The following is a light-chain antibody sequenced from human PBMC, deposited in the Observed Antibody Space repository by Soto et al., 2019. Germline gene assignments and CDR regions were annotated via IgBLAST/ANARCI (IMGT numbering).Light chain of an antibody. J-gene: IGKJ1*01. CDR1: QSVSST. CDR3: QQYKDWPTT. V-gene: IGKV3-15*01. CDR2: GAF. Sequence: EIVMTQSPATLSVSPGARATLACRASQSVSSTVAWYQQKPGQAPRLLIYGAFARSTGVPARFSGSGSGSEFTLTISRLQSEDFALYYCQQYKDWPTTFGQGTKVE.